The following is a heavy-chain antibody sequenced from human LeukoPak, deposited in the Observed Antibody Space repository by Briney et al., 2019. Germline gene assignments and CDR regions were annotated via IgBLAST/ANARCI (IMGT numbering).Heavy chain of an antibody. J-gene: IGHJ4*02. Sequence: GGSLRLSCAASGFTFSTYWMNWVRQAPGKGLEWVANIKVDGSEEYYTDSVKGRFTISRDNAKNSLYLQMNSLRAEDTAVYYCARGYWYYFDYWGQGTRVTVSS. D-gene: IGHD2-8*02. V-gene: IGHV3-7*01. CDR1: GFTFSTYW. CDR3: ARGYWYYFDY. CDR2: IKVDGSEE.